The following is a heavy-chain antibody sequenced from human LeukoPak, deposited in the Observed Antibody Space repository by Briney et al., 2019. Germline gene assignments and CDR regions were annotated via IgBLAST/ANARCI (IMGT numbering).Heavy chain of an antibody. D-gene: IGHD3-3*01. CDR3: ARDQFGVIIVTSQYYFDY. J-gene: IGHJ4*02. CDR1: GFTFDDYG. CDR2: INWNGGST. V-gene: IGHV3-20*04. Sequence: GGSLRLPCAASGFTFDDYGMSWVRQAPGKGLEWVSGINWNGGSTGYADSVKGRFTISRDNAKNSLYLQMNSLRAEDTALYYCARDQFGVIIVTSQYYFDYWGQGTLVTVSS.